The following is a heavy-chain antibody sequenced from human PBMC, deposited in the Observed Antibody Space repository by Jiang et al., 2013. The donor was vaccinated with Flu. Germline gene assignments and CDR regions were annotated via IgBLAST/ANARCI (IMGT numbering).Heavy chain of an antibody. D-gene: IGHD2-2*02. CDR1: GDSISTGHW. Sequence: GLVKPSGTLSLTCAVSGDSISTGHWWSWVRQSPGKGLEWVGDIRHTGDTKYNPSLKSRLAISVDKSKNHFSLALSSVTAADTAVYYCARVGYTTAQNWFDPWGQGTLVTVSS. CDR2: IRHTGDT. CDR3: ARVGYTTAQNWFDP. V-gene: IGHV4-4*02. J-gene: IGHJ5*02.